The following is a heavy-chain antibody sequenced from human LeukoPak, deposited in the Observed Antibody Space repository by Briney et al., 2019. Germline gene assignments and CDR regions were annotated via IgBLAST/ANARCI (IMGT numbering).Heavy chain of an antibody. CDR2: ISYDGSNK. J-gene: IGHJ4*02. CDR1: GFTFSSYA. V-gene: IGHV3-30-3*01. Sequence: GRSLRLSCAASGFTFSSYAMHWVRQAPGKGLEWVAVISYDGSNKYYADSVKGQFTISRDNSKNTLYLQMNSLRAEDTAVYYCARGLQFGPSGSYGHWGQGTLVTVSS. D-gene: IGHD1-26*01. CDR3: ARGLQFGPSGSYGH.